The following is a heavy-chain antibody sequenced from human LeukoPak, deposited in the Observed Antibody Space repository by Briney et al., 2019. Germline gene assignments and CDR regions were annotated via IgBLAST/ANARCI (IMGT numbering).Heavy chain of an antibody. CDR2: ISYDRSNK. D-gene: IGHD6-19*01. V-gene: IGHV3-30*18. J-gene: IGHJ4*02. Sequence: PGGSLRLSCAASGFTFSSYGMHWVRQAPGKGLEWVAVISYDRSNKYYADSVKGRFTISRDNSKNTLYLQMNSLRAEDTAVYYCAKGRSSGWAPFDYWGQGTLVTVSS. CDR1: GFTFSSYG. CDR3: AKGRSSGWAPFDY.